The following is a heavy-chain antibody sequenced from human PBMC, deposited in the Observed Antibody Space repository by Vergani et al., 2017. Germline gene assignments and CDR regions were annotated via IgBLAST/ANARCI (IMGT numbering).Heavy chain of an antibody. CDR1: GFTFSSYA. Sequence: EVQLLESGGGLVQPGGSLRLSCAASGFTFSSYAMSWVRQAPGKGLEWVSAISGSGGSTYYADSVKGRFTISRDNAKNSLYLQMNSLRAEDTAVYYCARDRGSGSSSWSANANWFDPWGQGTLVTVSS. D-gene: IGHD6-13*01. CDR2: ISGSGGST. J-gene: IGHJ5*02. CDR3: ARDRGSGSSSWSANANWFDP. V-gene: IGHV3-23*01.